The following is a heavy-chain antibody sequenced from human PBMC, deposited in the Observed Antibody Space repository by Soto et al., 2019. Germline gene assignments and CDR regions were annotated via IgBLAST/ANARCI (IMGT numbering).Heavy chain of an antibody. V-gene: IGHV4-59*01. CDR1: GGSMSPYY. J-gene: IGHJ6*02. Sequence: QVHLLESGPGLVRPSETLSLTCSVSGGSMSPYYWSWIRQSPRKGLEWIGYIYYSGNTNYNPSLKRRVTRSVDTSKCQFSLKLNSVTAAESAVYYCARGVYDYWSGYYAGSGLDVWGQGTTVIVSS. CDR3: ARGVYDYWSGYYAGSGLDV. D-gene: IGHD3-3*01. CDR2: IYYSGNT.